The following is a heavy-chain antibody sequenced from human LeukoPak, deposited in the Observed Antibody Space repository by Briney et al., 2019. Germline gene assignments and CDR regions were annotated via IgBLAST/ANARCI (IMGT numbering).Heavy chain of an antibody. V-gene: IGHV4-34*01. Sequence: SETLSLTCTVSGGSISSYYWSWIRQPPGKGLEWIGEVNHSGSTNYNPSLKSRVTISVDTSKNQFSLKLSSVTAADTAVYYCARGAKYYYYMDVWGKGTTVTVSS. CDR1: GGSISSYY. J-gene: IGHJ6*03. CDR3: ARGAKYYYYMDV. CDR2: VNHSGST.